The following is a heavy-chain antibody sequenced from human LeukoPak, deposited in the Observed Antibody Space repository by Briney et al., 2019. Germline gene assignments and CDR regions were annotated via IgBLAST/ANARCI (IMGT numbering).Heavy chain of an antibody. V-gene: IGHV4-39*01. J-gene: IGHJ5*02. CDR1: GGSISSSSYY. CDR2: IHYSGST. Sequence: SETLSLTCTVSGGSISSSSYYWAWIRQPPGRGLEWIGSIHYSGSTYYNPSLKSRVTISVDTSMNQFSLKLTSVTAADMAVYYCARHPGGGVPATLGWFDPWGQGTLVTVSS. D-gene: IGHD2-15*01. CDR3: ARHPGGGVPATLGWFDP.